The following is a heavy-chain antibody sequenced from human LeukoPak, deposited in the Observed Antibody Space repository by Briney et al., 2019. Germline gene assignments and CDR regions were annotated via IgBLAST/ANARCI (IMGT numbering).Heavy chain of an antibody. V-gene: IGHV3-23*01. CDR2: ISGNGGST. J-gene: IGHJ4*02. Sequence: GGSLRLSCAASGFTFSSYAMGWVRQAPGKGLEWVSGISGNGGSTYYADPVKGRFTTSRDNSKTTLYLEMNSLRAEDSAVYYCAKDGRGYSGYGDFDYWGQGTLVTVSS. CDR3: AKDGRGYSGYGDFDY. D-gene: IGHD5-12*01. CDR1: GFTFSSYA.